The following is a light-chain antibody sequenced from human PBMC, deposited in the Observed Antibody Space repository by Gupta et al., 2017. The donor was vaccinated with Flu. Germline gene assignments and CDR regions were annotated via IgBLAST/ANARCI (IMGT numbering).Light chain of an antibody. CDR1: QNVNIY. Sequence: DIQMTQSPVSLSASVGDRVTISCRASQNVNIYLNWYRQKPGEAPDLLIYESSRWESGVPSRFSGSGSGTEFTLTISSRQPEDFATYYCQQRVNTPWTFGQGTKVDIK. V-gene: IGKV1-39*01. CDR3: QQRVNTPWT. CDR2: ESS. J-gene: IGKJ1*01.